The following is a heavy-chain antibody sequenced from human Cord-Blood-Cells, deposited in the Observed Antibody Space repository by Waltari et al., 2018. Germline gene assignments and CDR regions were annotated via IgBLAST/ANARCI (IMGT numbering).Heavy chain of an antibody. CDR3: ARDGRYCSSTSCYAFDI. CDR2: IWYDGSNK. V-gene: IGHV3-33*01. Sequence: QVQLVESGGGVVQTGRSLRLSCAASGFTFSSYGMHWVRQAPAKGLEWVAVIWYDGSNKYYADSVKGRFTISRDNSKNTLYLQMNSLRAEDTAVYYCARDGRYCSSTSCYAFDIWGQGTMVTVSS. CDR1: GFTFSSYG. J-gene: IGHJ3*02. D-gene: IGHD2-2*01.